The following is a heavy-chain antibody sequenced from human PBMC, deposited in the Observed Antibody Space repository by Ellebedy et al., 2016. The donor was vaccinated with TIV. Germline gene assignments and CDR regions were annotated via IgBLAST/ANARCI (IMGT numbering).Heavy chain of an antibody. V-gene: IGHV1-18*04. Sequence: ASVKVSCKASGYTFSSYGISWVRQAPGQGLEWMGWISAYNGDTNYAQKFQGRVTMTTDTFANTAYMELRSLRSDDTAVYYCARGFYEKFDPWGQGTLVTVSS. D-gene: IGHD2/OR15-2a*01. CDR1: GYTFSSYG. CDR2: ISAYNGDT. J-gene: IGHJ5*02. CDR3: ARGFYEKFDP.